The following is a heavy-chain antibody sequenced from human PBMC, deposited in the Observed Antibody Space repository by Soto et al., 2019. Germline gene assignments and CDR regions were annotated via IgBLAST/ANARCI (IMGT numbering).Heavy chain of an antibody. CDR3: ARGAVAGIRDGFDY. V-gene: IGHV1-18*01. CDR1: GYTFTSYG. J-gene: IGHJ4*02. CDR2: IRAYNGNT. D-gene: IGHD6-19*01. Sequence: QVQLVQSGAEVKKPGASVKVSCKASGYTFTSYGISWVRQAPGQGLEWMGWIRAYNGNTTHAQKPQGRVNITTDTSTSTAYMELRSLRSDDTAVYYCARGAVAGIRDGFDYWGQGTLVTVSS.